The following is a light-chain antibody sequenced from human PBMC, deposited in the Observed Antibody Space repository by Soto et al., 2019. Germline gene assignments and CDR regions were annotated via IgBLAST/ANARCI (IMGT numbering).Light chain of an antibody. V-gene: IGLV2-14*01. CDR3: SSYTISSTYV. CDR2: DVS. J-gene: IGLJ1*01. Sequence: QSALTQPASVSGSPGQSIAISCTGTSSDVGGYNYVSWYQQPPGKAPKLLINDVSNRPSGVSSRFSGSKSGNTASLTISGLQAEDEADYYCSSYTISSTYVFGTGTKLTVL. CDR1: SSDVGGYNY.